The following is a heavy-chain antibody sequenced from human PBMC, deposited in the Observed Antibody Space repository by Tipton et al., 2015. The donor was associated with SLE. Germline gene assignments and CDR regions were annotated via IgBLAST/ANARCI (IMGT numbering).Heavy chain of an antibody. CDR3: ARKRYGVFDH. CDR1: GGSFSDYY. J-gene: IGHJ4*02. D-gene: IGHD1-14*01. V-gene: IGHV4-34*01. Sequence: LRLSCSIYGGSFSDYYWSWIRQPPGEGLEWIGEINPRGGTGYNPSLKSRVTISEDTSRNQFSLKVTSVTAADTAVYYCARKRYGVFDHWGQGTLVTVSS. CDR2: INPRGGT.